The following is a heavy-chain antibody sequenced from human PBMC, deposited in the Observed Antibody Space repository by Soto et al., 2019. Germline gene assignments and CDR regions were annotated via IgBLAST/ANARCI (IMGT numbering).Heavy chain of an antibody. Sequence: GGSLRLSCAASGFTFSSYAMSWVRQAPGKGLEWVSAISGSGGSTYYADSVKGRFTISRDNSKNTLYLQMNSLRAEDTAVYYCAKDGTYYDFWSGYYPNWFDPWGQGTLVTVSS. CDR2: ISGSGGST. CDR3: AKDGTYYDFWSGYYPNWFDP. V-gene: IGHV3-23*01. J-gene: IGHJ5*02. CDR1: GFTFSSYA. D-gene: IGHD3-3*01.